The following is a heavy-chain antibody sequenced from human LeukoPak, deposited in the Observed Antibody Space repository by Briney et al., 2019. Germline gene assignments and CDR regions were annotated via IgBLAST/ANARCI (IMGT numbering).Heavy chain of an antibody. D-gene: IGHD6-13*01. J-gene: IGHJ4*02. Sequence: GASLKISCKASGYSFTNFWIVWGRQMPGKGLEWMRIIYPGDSDTRYSPSFQGQVTISADKSISTAYLQWSSLKASDTAMYYCARRDSSSDYWGQGTLVTVSS. CDR3: ARRDSSSDY. CDR2: IYPGDSDT. CDR1: GYSFTNFW. V-gene: IGHV5-51*01.